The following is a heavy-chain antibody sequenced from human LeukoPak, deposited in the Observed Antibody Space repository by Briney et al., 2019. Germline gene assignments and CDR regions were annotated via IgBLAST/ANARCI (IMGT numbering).Heavy chain of an antibody. D-gene: IGHD3-16*01. CDR1: GFTFTSYS. V-gene: IGHV3-48*01. CDR2: ISGISDVI. Sequence: GGSLRLSCAASGFTFTSYSISWVRQAPGKGLEWVSYISGISDVIYYADSVKGRFTISRDNAKNSLYLQMNSLRVEDTAVYYCARVLGEAPGRFDPWGQGTLVTVPS. CDR3: ARVLGEAPGRFDP. J-gene: IGHJ5*02.